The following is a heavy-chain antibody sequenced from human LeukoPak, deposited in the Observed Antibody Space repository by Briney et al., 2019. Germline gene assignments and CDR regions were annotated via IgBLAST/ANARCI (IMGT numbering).Heavy chain of an antibody. CDR2: IYYSGST. V-gene: IGHV4-39*07. CDR3: ARERGIMTTVTTNY. D-gene: IGHD4-11*01. Sequence: PSETLSLTCTVSGGSISSSSYYWGWIRQPPGKGLEWIGSIYYSGSTYYNPSLKSRVTISVDTSKNQFSLKLSSVTAADTAVYYCARERGIMTTVTTNYWGQGTLVTVSS. J-gene: IGHJ4*02. CDR1: GGSISSSSYY.